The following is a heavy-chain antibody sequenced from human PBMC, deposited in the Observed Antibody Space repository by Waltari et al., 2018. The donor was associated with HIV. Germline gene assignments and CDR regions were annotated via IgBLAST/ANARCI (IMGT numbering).Heavy chain of an antibody. Sequence: EVQLVQSGAELKKPGESLRISCKGSGYSFTSSWIGWVRQMPGKGLELMGIIYPADSDTRYSPSFQGQVTISADKSISTAYLQWSSLKASDTAMYYCARLLGALDPNYYDSSGYQLDYWGQGTLVTVSS. CDR1: GYSFTSSW. CDR2: IYPADSDT. D-gene: IGHD3-22*01. V-gene: IGHV5-51*01. J-gene: IGHJ4*02. CDR3: ARLLGALDPNYYDSSGYQLDY.